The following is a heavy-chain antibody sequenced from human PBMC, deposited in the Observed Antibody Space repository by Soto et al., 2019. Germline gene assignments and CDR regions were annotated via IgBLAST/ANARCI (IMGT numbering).Heavy chain of an antibody. D-gene: IGHD6-13*01. CDR1: GFSLSTSGVG. Sequence: QITLKESGPTLVKPTQTLTLTCTFSGFSLSTSGVGVGWIRQPPGKALEWLALIYWNDDKRYSPSLKSRLTITKDTTKNQVVLTMTNMDPVDTATYYCALPSPEYSSSWYDHWGQGTLVTVSS. CDR2: IYWNDDK. CDR3: ALPSPEYSSSWYDH. J-gene: IGHJ5*02. V-gene: IGHV2-5*01.